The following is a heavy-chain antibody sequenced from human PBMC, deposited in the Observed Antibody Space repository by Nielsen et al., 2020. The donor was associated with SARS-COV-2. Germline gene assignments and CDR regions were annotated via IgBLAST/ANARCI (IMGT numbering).Heavy chain of an antibody. D-gene: IGHD3-9*01. CDR3: ARDGTLRYFDWSLTNYGMDV. CDR1: GFTFSSYG. J-gene: IGHJ6*02. V-gene: IGHV3-33*01. Sequence: GESLKISCAASGFTFSSYGMHWVRQAPGKGLEWVAVIWYDGSNKYYADSVKGRFTISRDNAKNSLYLQMNSLRAEDTAVYYCARDGTLRYFDWSLTNYGMDVWGQGTTVTVSS. CDR2: IWYDGSNK.